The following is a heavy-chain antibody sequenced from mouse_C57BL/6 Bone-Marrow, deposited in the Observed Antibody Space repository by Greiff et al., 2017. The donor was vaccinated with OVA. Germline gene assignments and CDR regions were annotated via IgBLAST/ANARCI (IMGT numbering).Heavy chain of an antibody. CDR3: ARHNSGYFDV. Sequence: QVQLQQPGAELVMPGASVKLSCKASGYTFTSYWMHWVKQRPGQGLEWIGEIDPSDSYTNYNQKFKGKSTLTVDKSSSTAYMQLSSLTSEDSAVYYCARHNSGYFDVWGTGTTVTVSS. J-gene: IGHJ1*03. CDR1: GYTFTSYW. CDR2: IDPSDSYT. V-gene: IGHV1-69*01. D-gene: IGHD1-3*01.